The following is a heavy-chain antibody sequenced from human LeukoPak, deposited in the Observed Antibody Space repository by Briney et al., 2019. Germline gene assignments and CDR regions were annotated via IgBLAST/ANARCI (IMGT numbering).Heavy chain of an antibody. Sequence: PSETLSLTWAVYGGSFSGYYWSWIRQPPGKGLEWIGEINHSGSTNYNPSLKSRVTISVDTSKNQFSLKLSSVTAADTAVYYCARGGTMVRGVMRAFDIWGQGTMVTVSS. J-gene: IGHJ3*02. D-gene: IGHD3-10*01. CDR2: INHSGST. CDR3: ARGGTMVRGVMRAFDI. CDR1: GGSFSGYY. V-gene: IGHV4-34*01.